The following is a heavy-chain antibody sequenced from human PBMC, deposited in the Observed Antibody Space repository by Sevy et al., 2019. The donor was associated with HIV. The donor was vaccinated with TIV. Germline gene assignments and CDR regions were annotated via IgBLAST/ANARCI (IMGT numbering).Heavy chain of an antibody. Sequence: SETLSLRCPVSTGSISSYHWTWIRQPPGKALQWIGYIYYTGTTNYNPSLKGRVNISIDTSANEFSLKLTSVTTADTAVYYCARGLAAADAPIDSWGQGTLVTVSS. V-gene: IGHV4-59*01. CDR1: TGSISSYH. J-gene: IGHJ4*02. CDR2: IYYTGTT. CDR3: ARGLAAADAPIDS. D-gene: IGHD6-13*01.